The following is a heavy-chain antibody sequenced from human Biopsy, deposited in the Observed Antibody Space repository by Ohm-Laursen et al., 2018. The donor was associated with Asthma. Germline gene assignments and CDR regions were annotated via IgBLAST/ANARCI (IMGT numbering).Heavy chain of an antibody. D-gene: IGHD3-3*01. V-gene: IGHV4-39*01. CDR2: ISYGGKT. Sequence: GTLSLTCTVSGGSMTPTSHYWDWIRQAPGKGLEWIGYISYGGKTSYNPSLKNRVTISRDTSKNQFSLRLTSVTAADTAVYFCARRITIFGVVQKDHGMDTWGQGTTVIVSS. CDR3: ARRITIFGVVQKDHGMDT. CDR1: GGSMTPTSHY. J-gene: IGHJ6*02.